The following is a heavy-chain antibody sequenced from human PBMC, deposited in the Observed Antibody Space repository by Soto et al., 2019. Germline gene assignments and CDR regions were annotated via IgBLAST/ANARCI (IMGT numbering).Heavy chain of an antibody. J-gene: IGHJ3*02. CDR2: ISYDGSNK. CDR1: GFTFSSYG. V-gene: IGHV3-30*03. CDR3: ATLHAFDI. Sequence: GGSLRLSCAASGFTFSSYGMHWVRQAPGKGLEWVAVISYDGSNKYYADSVKGRFTMSRDNSKNTLYLQMNSLRAEDTAVYYCATLHAFDIWGQGTMVTVSS.